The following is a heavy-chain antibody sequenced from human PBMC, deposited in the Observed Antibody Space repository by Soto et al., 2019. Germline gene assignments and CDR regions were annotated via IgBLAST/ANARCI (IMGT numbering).Heavy chain of an antibody. D-gene: IGHD4-4*01. CDR1: GFTFNAYA. J-gene: IGHJ4*02. CDR2: IGGSGGNR. Sequence: EVQLLESGGGLVQPGGSLRLSCAASGFTFNAYAMTWVRQAPGKGLEWVSAIGGSGGNRYYAASVKGRFTISRDNSTETVDLQMNRLRVEDTAVYYCARVASDYINSVDHWGQGILVTVSS. V-gene: IGHV3-23*01. CDR3: ARVASDYINSVDH.